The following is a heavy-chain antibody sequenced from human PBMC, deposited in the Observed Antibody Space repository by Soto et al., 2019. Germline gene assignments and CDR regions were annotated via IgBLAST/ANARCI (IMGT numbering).Heavy chain of an antibody. V-gene: IGHV1-24*01. D-gene: IGHD3-22*01. CDR2: FDPEDGET. Sequence: ASVKVSCKVSGYTLTELSMHWVRQAPGKGLEWMGGFDPEDGETIYARKFQGRVTMTEDTSTDTAYMELSSLRSEDTAVYYCATGKDSGYYYEDAFDIWGQGTVVTVSS. CDR1: GYTLTELS. CDR3: ATGKDSGYYYEDAFDI. J-gene: IGHJ3*02.